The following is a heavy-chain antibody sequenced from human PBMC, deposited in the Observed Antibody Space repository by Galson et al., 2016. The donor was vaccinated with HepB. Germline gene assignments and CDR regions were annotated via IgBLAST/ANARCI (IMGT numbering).Heavy chain of an antibody. Sequence: PALVTPTQTLTLTCTFSGFSLSTNGMCVTWIRQPPGKALEWLAGIYWADDKYYSTPPKTKLTIPKDSTKDQVVLTKTNMDPVDTATYYFARIISSGWLFDYWGQGTLVTVSS. V-gene: IGHV2-70*11. CDR3: ARIISSGWLFDY. CDR2: IYWADDK. D-gene: IGHD6-19*01. CDR1: GFSLSTNGMC. J-gene: IGHJ4*02.